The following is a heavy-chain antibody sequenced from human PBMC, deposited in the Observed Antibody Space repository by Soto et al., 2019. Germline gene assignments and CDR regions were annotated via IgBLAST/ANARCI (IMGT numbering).Heavy chain of an antibody. CDR2: IYYSGST. CDR3: ARHPPYGPLDY. V-gene: IGHV4-39*01. CDR1: GDSGGCISSSSYH. J-gene: IGHJ4*02. D-gene: IGHD4-17*01. Sequence: LSRTCTVSGDSGGCISSSSYHWGWIRQPPGKGLEWIGNIYYSGSTYYSPSLKSRVTISGDTSKNQFSLRLTSVTAADTAVYYCARHPPYGPLDYWGQGTLVTVSS.